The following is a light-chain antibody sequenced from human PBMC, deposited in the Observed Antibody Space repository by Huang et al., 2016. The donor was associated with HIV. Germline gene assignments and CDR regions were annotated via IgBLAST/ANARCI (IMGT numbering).Light chain of an antibody. J-gene: IGKJ2*01. V-gene: IGKV2-28*01. CDR1: QSLLHTNGYTY. CDR3: MQALQAPRT. Sequence: DIVLTQSPLSLPVTPGEPASISCRSSQSLLHTNGYTYLDWYVPKPGHSPQLLIFLVSNRASGVPDRFSCCGSGRDFTLKISRVEAEDVGTYYCMQALQAPRTFGRGTRLQIK. CDR2: LVS.